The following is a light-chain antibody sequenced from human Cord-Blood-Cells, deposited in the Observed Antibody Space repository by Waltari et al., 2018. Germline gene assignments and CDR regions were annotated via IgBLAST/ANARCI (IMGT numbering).Light chain of an antibody. Sequence: AIQLTQSPSSLSASVGDRVTITCRASQGSSSALAWYQQKPGKAPKLLIYDASSLESGVPSRFSGSGSGTDFTLTISSLQSEDFATYYCQQFNSYPYTFGQGTKLEIK. V-gene: IGKV1-13*02. CDR2: DAS. J-gene: IGKJ2*01. CDR3: QQFNSYPYT. CDR1: QGSSSA.